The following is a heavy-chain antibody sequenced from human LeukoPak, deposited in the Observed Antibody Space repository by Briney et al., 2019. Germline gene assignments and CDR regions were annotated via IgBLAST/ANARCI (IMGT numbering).Heavy chain of an antibody. CDR3: TRGSIAYYYMDV. CDR2: IHYSGST. Sequence: PSETLSLTCTVSGGSISSSSYYWGWIRQPPGKGLEWIGSIHYSGSTYYNPSLKSRVTISVDTSKSQFSLKLSSVTAADTAVYYCTRGSIAYYYMDVWGKGTTVTISS. CDR1: GGSISSSSYY. D-gene: IGHD3-22*01. V-gene: IGHV4-39*07. J-gene: IGHJ6*03.